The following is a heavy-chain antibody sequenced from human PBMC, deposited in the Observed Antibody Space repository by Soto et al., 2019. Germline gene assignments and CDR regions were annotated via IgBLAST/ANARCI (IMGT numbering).Heavy chain of an antibody. CDR2: IYPGDSDT. D-gene: IGHD6-19*01. V-gene: IGHV5-51*01. Sequence: PGESLKISCKGSGYSFTSYWIGWVRQMPGKGLEWMGIIYPGDSDTRYSPSFQGQVTISADKSISTAYLQWSSLKASDTAMYYCACPREAGKYYYGVDFWGQGTTVTVSS. CDR1: GYSFTSYW. J-gene: IGHJ6*02. CDR3: ACPREAGKYYYGVDF.